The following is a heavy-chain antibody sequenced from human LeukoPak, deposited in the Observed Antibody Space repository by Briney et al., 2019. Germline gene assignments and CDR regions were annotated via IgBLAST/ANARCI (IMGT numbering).Heavy chain of an antibody. CDR3: ARALTYSSSSVSAFDI. J-gene: IGHJ3*02. V-gene: IGHV4-59*01. CDR1: GGSISGYY. CDR2: IYYSGGS. D-gene: IGHD6-13*01. Sequence: NHSETLSLTCSVSGGSISGYYWSWIRQPPGKGLEWIGYIYYSGGSYDSPSLKSRVTISRDTSNNQVSLKLTSVTAADTAVYYCARALTYSSSSVSAFDIWGQGTMVTVSS.